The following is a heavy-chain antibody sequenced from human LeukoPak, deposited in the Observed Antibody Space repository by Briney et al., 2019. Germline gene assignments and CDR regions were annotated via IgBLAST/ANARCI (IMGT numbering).Heavy chain of an antibody. CDR3: ARRYCSSVTCYAFDI. D-gene: IGHD2-2*01. CDR2: IGSSGSTI. Sequence: GGSLRLSXAASGFAFNNYAMNWVRQAPGRGLEWVSDIGSSGSTIYYADSVRGRFTISRDNAKNSLYLQMNSLRAEDTAVYYCARRYCSSVTCYAFDIWGQGTMVTVSS. J-gene: IGHJ3*02. CDR1: GFAFNNYA. V-gene: IGHV3-48*01.